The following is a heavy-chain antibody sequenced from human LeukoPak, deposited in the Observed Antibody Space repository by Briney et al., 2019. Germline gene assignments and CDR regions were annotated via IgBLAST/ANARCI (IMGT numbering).Heavy chain of an antibody. CDR1: GFIFSGSA. D-gene: IGHD4-17*01. CDR3: TSGSDYGDYYDY. CDR2: IRSKANSYAT. V-gene: IGHV3-73*01. Sequence: PGGSLRLSCTASGFIFSGSAMHWVRQASGKGLEWVGRIRSKANSYATAYAASVKGRFTISRDDPKNTAYLQMNSLKTEDTAVYYCTSGSDYGDYYDYWGQGTLVTVSS. J-gene: IGHJ4*02.